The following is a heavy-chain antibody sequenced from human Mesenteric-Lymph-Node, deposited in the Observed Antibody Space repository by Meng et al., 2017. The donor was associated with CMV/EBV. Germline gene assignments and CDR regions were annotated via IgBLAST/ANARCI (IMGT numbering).Heavy chain of an antibody. D-gene: IGHD3-3*01. CDR1: GFTFDSHG. V-gene: IGHV3-23*01. Sequence: GESLKISCAASGFTFDSHGMSWVRQAPGKGLEWVSSISGSGRTTYYADSVKGRFTISRDNSKNALYLQMNSLRADDTAVYYCARGDGEWLLYYYYYGMDVWGQGTTVTVSS. CDR3: ARGDGEWLLYYYYYGMDV. CDR2: ISGSGRTT. J-gene: IGHJ6*02.